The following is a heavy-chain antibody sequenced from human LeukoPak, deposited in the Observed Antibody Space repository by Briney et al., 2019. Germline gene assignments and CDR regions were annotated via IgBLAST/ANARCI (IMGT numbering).Heavy chain of an antibody. CDR1: GFTFSHYS. CDR2: INDNSDTI. D-gene: IGHD7-27*01. V-gene: IGHV3-48*04. Sequence: PGGSLRLSCAASGFTFSHYSMHWVRQAPGKGLECVSYINDNSDTIFYADSVKGRFTISRDNAKNSLYLQMNSLRAEDTAVYYCATLLGIVDYWGQGTLVTVSS. CDR3: ATLLGIVDY. J-gene: IGHJ4*02.